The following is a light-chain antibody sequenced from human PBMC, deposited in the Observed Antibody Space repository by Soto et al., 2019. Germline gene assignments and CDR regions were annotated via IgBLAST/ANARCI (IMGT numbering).Light chain of an antibody. CDR2: LNSDGSH. Sequence: QSVLTQSPSASASLGASVNLTCTLSSGHSSYAIAWHQQQPEKGPRYLMKLNSDGSHSKGDGIPDRFSGSSSGAERYLTISSLQSEDEADYYCQTWGTGLRVFGGGTKVTV. J-gene: IGLJ3*02. V-gene: IGLV4-69*01. CDR3: QTWGTGLRV. CDR1: SGHSSYA.